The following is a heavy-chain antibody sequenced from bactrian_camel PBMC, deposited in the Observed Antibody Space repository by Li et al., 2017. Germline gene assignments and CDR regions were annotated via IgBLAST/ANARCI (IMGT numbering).Heavy chain of an antibody. CDR2: IATGSGNT. V-gene: IGHV3S40*01. CDR3: ATTAGWSCTGDLRTRDFSY. J-gene: IGHJ4*01. CDR1: GFLYSPYC. Sequence: DVQLVESGGGSVQAGGSLRLSCVASGFLYSPYCMGWFRQSPGKEREVVARIATGSGNTYYADSATGRFTISQESAKNTVYLQMDSLKPEDTAMYYCATTAGWSCTGDLRTRDFSYWGQGTQVTVSS. D-gene: IGHD2*01.